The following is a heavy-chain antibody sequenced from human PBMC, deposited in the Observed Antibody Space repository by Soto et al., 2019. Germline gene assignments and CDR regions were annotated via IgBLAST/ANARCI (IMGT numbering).Heavy chain of an antibody. CDR1: GFTFSSYG. CDR2: IWYDGSNK. CDR3: AREQAYSGSGSYY. V-gene: IGHV3-33*01. Sequence: QVQLVESGGGVVQPGRSLRLSCAASGFTFSSYGMHWVRQAPGKGLEWVAVIWYDGSNKYYADSVKGRFTISRDNSKNTLYLQMNSLRAEDTAVYYCAREQAYSGSGSYYWGQGTLVTVSS. D-gene: IGHD3-10*01. J-gene: IGHJ4*02.